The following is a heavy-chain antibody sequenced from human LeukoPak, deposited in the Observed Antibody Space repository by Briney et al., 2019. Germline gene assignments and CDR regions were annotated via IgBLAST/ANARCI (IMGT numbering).Heavy chain of an antibody. V-gene: IGHV4-31*03. Sequence: SQTLSLTCTVSGGSISSGGYYWSWIRQHPGKGLEWIGYIYYGGSTYYNPSLKSRVTISVDTSKNQFSLKLSSVTAADTAVYYCAVARLAKIRYFDYWGQGTLVTVSS. D-gene: IGHD5-24*01. CDR1: GGSISSGGYY. CDR3: AVARLAKIRYFDY. J-gene: IGHJ4*02. CDR2: IYYGGST.